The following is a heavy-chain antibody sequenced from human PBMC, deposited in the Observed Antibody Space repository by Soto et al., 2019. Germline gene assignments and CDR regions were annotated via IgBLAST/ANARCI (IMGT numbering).Heavy chain of an antibody. CDR3: ARESSDQRPYGMVV. CDR1: GFTFSRYW. J-gene: IGHJ6*02. CDR2: IRQDASEK. V-gene: IGHV3-7*03. D-gene: IGHD6-25*01. Sequence: EVQLVESGGGLVQPGGSLRLSCVASGFTFSRYWMAWVRQAPGKGLEWVANIRQDASEKNYVGSVKGRFSISRDNGKESLFLQMNSLRADDTAVYYCARESSDQRPYGMVVWGQGTTVTVSS.